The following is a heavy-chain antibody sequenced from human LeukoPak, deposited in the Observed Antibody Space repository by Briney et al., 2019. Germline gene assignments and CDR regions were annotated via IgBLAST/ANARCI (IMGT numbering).Heavy chain of an antibody. Sequence: PSETLSLTCTGSGGSISSYYWSWIRQPPGKGLEWIGYIYYSGSTNYNPSLKSRVTISVDTSKNQFSLKLSSVTAADTAVYYCARAVAGTLDYWDQGTLVTVSS. CDR1: GGSISSYY. CDR2: IYYSGST. CDR3: ARAVAGTLDY. J-gene: IGHJ4*02. D-gene: IGHD6-19*01. V-gene: IGHV4-59*01.